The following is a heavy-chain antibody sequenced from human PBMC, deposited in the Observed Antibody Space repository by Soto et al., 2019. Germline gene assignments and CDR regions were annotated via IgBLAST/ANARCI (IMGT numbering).Heavy chain of an antibody. J-gene: IGHJ6*02. CDR2: IVVGSGNT. Sequence: QMQLVQSGPEVKKPGTSVKVSCKASGFTFTSSAVQWVRQARGQRLEWIGWIVVGSGNTNYAQKFQERVTITRDMSTSTAYMELSSLRSEDTAVYYCAADSQKLRYFDWLSDYYYGMDVWGQGTTVTVSS. D-gene: IGHD3-9*01. CDR1: GFTFTSSA. CDR3: AADSQKLRYFDWLSDYYYGMDV. V-gene: IGHV1-58*01.